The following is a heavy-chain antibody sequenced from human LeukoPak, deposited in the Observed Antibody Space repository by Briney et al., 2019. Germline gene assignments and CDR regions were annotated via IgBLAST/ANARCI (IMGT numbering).Heavy chain of an antibody. Sequence: AASAKVSCKASGYTFISHGITWVRQAPGQGLEWMGWISSYNGNTKYAQKFQGRVTMATDTSTSTAYMELRSLKSDDTAVYYCARGWELNDWGQGTLVTVSS. CDR1: GYTFISHG. J-gene: IGHJ4*02. CDR3: ARGWELND. D-gene: IGHD1-26*01. V-gene: IGHV1-18*01. CDR2: ISSYNGNT.